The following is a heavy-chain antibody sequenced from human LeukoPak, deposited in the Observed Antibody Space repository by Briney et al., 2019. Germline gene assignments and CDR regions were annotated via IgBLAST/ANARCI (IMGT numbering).Heavy chain of an antibody. CDR2: ISYDGSNK. Sequence: GRSLRLSCAASGFTFSSYGMHWVRQAPGKGLEWVAVISYDGSNKYYADSVKGRFTISRDNSKNTLYLQMNSLRAEDTAVYYCAREDGSSGFDYWGQGTLVTVSS. CDR1: GFTFSSYG. V-gene: IGHV3-30*03. J-gene: IGHJ4*02. CDR3: AREDGSSGFDY. D-gene: IGHD6-6*01.